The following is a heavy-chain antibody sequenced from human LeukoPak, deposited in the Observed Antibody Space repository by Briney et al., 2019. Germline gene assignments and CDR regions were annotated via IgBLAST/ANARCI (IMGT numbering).Heavy chain of an antibody. CDR2: INHSGST. Sequence: SETLSLTCTVSGGSISSYYWSWIRQPPGKGLEWIGEINHSGSTNYNPSLKSRVTISVDTSKNQFSLKLSSVTAADTAVYCCARGQLDIVVVTATASNYFDYWGQGTLVTVSS. V-gene: IGHV4-34*01. J-gene: IGHJ4*02. CDR3: ARGQLDIVVVTATASNYFDY. D-gene: IGHD2-21*02. CDR1: GGSISSYY.